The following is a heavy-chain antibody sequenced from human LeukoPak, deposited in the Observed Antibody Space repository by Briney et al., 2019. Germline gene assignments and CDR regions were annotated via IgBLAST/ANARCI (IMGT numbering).Heavy chain of an antibody. Sequence: GGSLRLSCSASGFTFSSYAMHWVRQAPGRGLEYVSGISSSGGNTYYADSVKGTFTIYRDNSENTLYLQMRSLRAEDTAVYYCARSIVPAAMRRLYYYYGMDVWGQGTTVTVSS. CDR3: ARSIVPAAMRRLYYYYGMDV. V-gene: IGHV3-64D*06. CDR2: ISSSGGNT. D-gene: IGHD2-2*01. J-gene: IGHJ6*02. CDR1: GFTFSSYA.